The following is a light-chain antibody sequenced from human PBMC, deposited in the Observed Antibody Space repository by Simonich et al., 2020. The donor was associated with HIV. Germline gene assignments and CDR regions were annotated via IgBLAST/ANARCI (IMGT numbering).Light chain of an antibody. V-gene: IGKV1-33*01. Sequence: DIQMTQAPSSLSASVGDRVNIPCQASQVISNYLNWYQQIPGKSPKLLIYGAFNLETGVPSRFSGNGSGTHFTFTINSLQPEDVATYYCQQYDNLPWTFGQGTKVEIK. CDR3: QQYDNLPWT. CDR1: QVISNY. CDR2: GAF. J-gene: IGKJ1*01.